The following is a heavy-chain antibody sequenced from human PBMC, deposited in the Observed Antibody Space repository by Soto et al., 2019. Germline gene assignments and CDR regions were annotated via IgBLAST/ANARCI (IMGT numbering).Heavy chain of an antibody. V-gene: IGHV1-46*01. CDR2: INPSGGST. D-gene: IGHD5-12*01. Sequence: QVQLVQSGAEVKKPGASVKVSCKASGYTFTSYYMHWVRQAPGQGLEWMGIINPSGGSTSYAQKFQGRVTMTIDTSTSTVYMELSSLRSEDTAVYYCARDLGNSGYDSGWFDPWGQGTLVTVSS. J-gene: IGHJ5*02. CDR1: GYTFTSYY. CDR3: ARDLGNSGYDSGWFDP.